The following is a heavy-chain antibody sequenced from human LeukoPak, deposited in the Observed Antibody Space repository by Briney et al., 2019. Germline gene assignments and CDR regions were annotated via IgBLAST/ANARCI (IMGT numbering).Heavy chain of an antibody. Sequence: SETLSLTCAVYGGSFSGYYWSWIRQPPGKGLEWIGEINHSGSTNYNPSLKSRVTISVDTSKNQFSLKLSSVTAADTAVYYCARGAARHGGIDYWGQGTLVTVPS. D-gene: IGHD6-6*01. CDR1: GGSFSGYY. J-gene: IGHJ4*02. V-gene: IGHV4-34*01. CDR2: INHSGST. CDR3: ARGAARHGGIDY.